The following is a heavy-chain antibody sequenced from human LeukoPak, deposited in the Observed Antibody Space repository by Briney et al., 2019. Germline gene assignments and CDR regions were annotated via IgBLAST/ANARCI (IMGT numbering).Heavy chain of an antibody. CDR2: MNPNSGNT. J-gene: IGHJ4*02. CDR3: ARGRAVAGRSPLNLGY. Sequence: ASVKVSCKASGYTFTSYDINWVRQATGQGLEWMGWMNPNSGNTGYAQKFQGRVTITRNTSISTAYMWLSSLRSEDTAVYYCARGRAVAGRSPLNLGYWGQGTLVTVSS. D-gene: IGHD6-19*01. CDR1: GYTFTSYD. V-gene: IGHV1-8*03.